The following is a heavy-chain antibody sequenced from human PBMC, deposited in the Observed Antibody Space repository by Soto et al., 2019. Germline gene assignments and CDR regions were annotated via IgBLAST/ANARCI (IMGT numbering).Heavy chain of an antibody. J-gene: IGHJ4*02. D-gene: IGHD1-26*01. CDR1: GGSFSGYY. Sequence: QVQLQQWGPGLLKPSETLSLTCAVSGGSFSGYYWNWIRQPPGKGLEWIGEINYSGSTKYNPSFKSRVTIFGDPSKNQVYLPLTSVTAADTAVYYGARVVYFDYWGQGSLVTVAS. V-gene: IGHV4-34*01. CDR2: INYSGST. CDR3: ARVVYFDY.